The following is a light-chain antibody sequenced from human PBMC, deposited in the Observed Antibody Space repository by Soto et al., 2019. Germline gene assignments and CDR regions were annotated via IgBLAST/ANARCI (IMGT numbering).Light chain of an antibody. CDR2: DTG. V-gene: IGLV7-46*02. CDR1: TGGVTSGHY. Sequence: QTVVTQEPSLTVSPGGTVTLTCGSSTGGVTSGHYPYWFQQKPGQAPRTLICDTGNKHSWTPARLSGSLLGGKAALTLLGAQPEDEADYWLLSYSGARVFGGGTKVTVL. CDR3: LLSYSGARV. J-gene: IGLJ3*02.